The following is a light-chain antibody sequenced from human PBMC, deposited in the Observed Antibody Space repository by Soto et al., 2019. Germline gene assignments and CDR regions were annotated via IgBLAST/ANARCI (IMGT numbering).Light chain of an antibody. Sequence: DIQMTQSPSSLSASVGDRVTITCRASQAIHSYLNWYQQKPGKAPNLLIFATSTLQSGVPSRFSGSGSGTDFTLTISSLQPDDFATYYCQQYNSYSFGQGTKV. CDR2: ATS. CDR3: QQYNSYS. CDR1: QAIHSY. V-gene: IGKV1-39*01. J-gene: IGKJ1*01.